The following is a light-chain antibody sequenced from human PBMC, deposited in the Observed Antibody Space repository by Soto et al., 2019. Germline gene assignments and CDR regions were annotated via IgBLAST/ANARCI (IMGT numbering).Light chain of an antibody. CDR1: SSDVGGYNY. J-gene: IGLJ3*02. V-gene: IGLV2-11*01. CDR2: DVS. CDR3: CSYAGSYTLV. Sequence: QSALTQPRSVSGSPGQSVTISCTGTSSDVGGYNYVSWYQQHPGKAPKLMIYDVSKRPSGVPYRFSGSKSGNTASLTISGLQSEDEADYYCCSYAGSYTLVFGGGTKLTV.